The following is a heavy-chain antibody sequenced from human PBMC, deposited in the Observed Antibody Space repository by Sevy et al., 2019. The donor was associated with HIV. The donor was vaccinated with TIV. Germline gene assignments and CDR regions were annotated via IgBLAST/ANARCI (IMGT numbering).Heavy chain of an antibody. CDR3: AKGWQRWPSDY. V-gene: IGHV3-23*01. Sequence: GSLRLSCTASGFTFKNYDMAWVRQAPGKGLGWVSSISGAGSSAYYSKSVQGRFTVSRDNSKSTLFLQMNSLRVDDTAVYYCAKGWQRWPSDYWGQGTQVTVSS. CDR2: ISGAGSSA. J-gene: IGHJ4*02. CDR1: GFTFKNYD. D-gene: IGHD6-25*01.